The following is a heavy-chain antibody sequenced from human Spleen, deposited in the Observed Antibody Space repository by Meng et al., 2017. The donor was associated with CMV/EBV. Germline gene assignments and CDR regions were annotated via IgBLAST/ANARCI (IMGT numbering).Heavy chain of an antibody. CDR3: AREGGDSSGPDPRLYYYGMDV. J-gene: IGHJ6*02. Sequence: SVKVSCKASGYTFSSYAISWVRQAPGQGLEWMGGIIPIFGTANYAQKFQGRVTITTDESTSTAYMELSSLRSEDTAVYYCAREGGDSSGPDPRLYYYGMDVWGQGTTVTVSS. D-gene: IGHD3-22*01. V-gene: IGHV1-69*05. CDR2: IIPIFGTA. CDR1: GYTFSSYA.